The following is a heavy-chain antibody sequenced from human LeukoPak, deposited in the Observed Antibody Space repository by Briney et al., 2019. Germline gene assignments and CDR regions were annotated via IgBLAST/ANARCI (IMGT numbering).Heavy chain of an antibody. CDR1: GFTFSSYA. V-gene: IGHV3-64*01. CDR3: AKGGISSAAGLDY. J-gene: IGHJ4*02. Sequence: PGGSLRLSCAASGFTFSSYAMHWVRQAPGKGLEYVSAISSNGGSTYYANSVKGRFTISRDNSKNTLYLQMGSLRAEDMAVYYCAKGGISSAAGLDYWGQGTLVTVSS. CDR2: ISSNGGST. D-gene: IGHD6-13*01.